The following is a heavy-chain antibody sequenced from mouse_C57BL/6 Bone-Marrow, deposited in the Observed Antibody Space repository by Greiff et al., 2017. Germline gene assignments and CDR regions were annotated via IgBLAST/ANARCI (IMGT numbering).Heavy chain of an antibody. J-gene: IGHJ3*01. CDR2: INPGSGGT. V-gene: IGHV1-54*01. Sequence: VQLQQSGAELVRPATSVKVSCKASGYAFTNYLIEWVKQRPGQGLEWIGVINPGSGGTNYNEKFKGKATLTADKSSSTAYMQLSSLTSEDSAVYFCARIYPWFAYWGQGTLVTVSA. CDR1: GYAFTNYL. D-gene: IGHD2-3*01. CDR3: ARIYPWFAY.